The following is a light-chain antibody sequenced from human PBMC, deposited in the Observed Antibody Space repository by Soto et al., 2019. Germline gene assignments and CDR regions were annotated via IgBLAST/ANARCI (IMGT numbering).Light chain of an antibody. V-gene: IGKV3-20*01. CDR1: QSVISSN. J-gene: IGKJ1*01. Sequence: EIVLTQSPGTLSLSPGERATLSCMASQSVISSNFAWYQQKPGQAPRLLLYAASSRATGIPDRFSGSGSGTDFTLAISRLEPEDFAVYYWQQYDSSLWTFGQATKVDIK. CDR3: QQYDSSLWT. CDR2: AAS.